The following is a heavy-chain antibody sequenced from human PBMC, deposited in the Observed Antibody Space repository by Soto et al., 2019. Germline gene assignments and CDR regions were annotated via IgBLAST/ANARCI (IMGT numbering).Heavy chain of an antibody. CDR1: GFTFSDHY. CDR2: TRSKPNSYST. Sequence: EVQLVESGGGLVQPGGSLRLSCAASGFTFSDHYMDWVRQAPGKGLEWVGRTRSKPNSYSTEYAASVKGRFTISRDDSKNSVYLQMNSLKPEDTAVYYCAKGHPATVYPFYYYGMDVWGQGTTVTVSS. CDR3: AKGHPATVYPFYYYGMDV. J-gene: IGHJ6*02. D-gene: IGHD5-18*01. V-gene: IGHV3-72*01.